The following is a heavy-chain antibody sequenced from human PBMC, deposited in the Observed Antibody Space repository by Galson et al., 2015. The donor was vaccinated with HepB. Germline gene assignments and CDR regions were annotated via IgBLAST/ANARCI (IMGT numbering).Heavy chain of an antibody. J-gene: IGHJ6*02. D-gene: IGHD3-16*01. CDR3: AKDAKWGRGGGWGYYYYGRDV. Sequence: SLRLSCAASGFTFSSYGMHWVRQAPGKGLEWVAVISYDGSNKYYADSVKGRFTISRDNSKNTLSLQMNSLRAEDTAVCYCAKDAKWGRGGGWGYYYYGRDVWGQGSTVTVSS. V-gene: IGHV3-30*18. CDR2: ISYDGSNK. CDR1: GFTFSSYG.